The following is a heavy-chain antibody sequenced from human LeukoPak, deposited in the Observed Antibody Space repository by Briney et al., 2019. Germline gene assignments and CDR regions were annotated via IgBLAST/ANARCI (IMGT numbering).Heavy chain of an antibody. CDR2: IKPNTGGT. CDR3: AKDRGANWYFDL. Sequence: GASVKVSCKASGYPFTGYYIHWVRQAPGQGLDWMGWIKPNTGGTDYAQKFQGRITMTRDTSINTAYLELSSLRSDDTAVYYCAKDRGANWYFDLWGRGTLVSVSS. CDR1: GYPFTGYY. D-gene: IGHD3-10*01. J-gene: IGHJ2*01. V-gene: IGHV1-2*02.